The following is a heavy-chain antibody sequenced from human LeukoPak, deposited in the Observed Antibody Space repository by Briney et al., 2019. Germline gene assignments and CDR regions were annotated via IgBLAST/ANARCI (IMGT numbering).Heavy chain of an antibody. CDR1: GYTFSSYA. CDR2: ISPYNGNT. D-gene: IGHD3-22*01. CDR3: ARFRGYYDSSGYYYEDY. Sequence: ASVKVSCKASGYTFSSYAISWVRQAPGQGLEWMGWISPYNGNTNYAQKLQGRVTMTTDTSTSTAYMELRSLRSDDTAVYYCARFRGYYDSSGYYYEDYWGQGTLVTVSS. V-gene: IGHV1-18*01. J-gene: IGHJ4*02.